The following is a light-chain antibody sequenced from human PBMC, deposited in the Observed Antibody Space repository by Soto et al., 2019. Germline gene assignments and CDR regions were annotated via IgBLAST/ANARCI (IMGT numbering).Light chain of an antibody. CDR3: QQYNSDWK. CDR2: DAS. V-gene: IGKV1-5*01. J-gene: IGKJ1*01. Sequence: DIQMTQSPSTLAASAGDRVTITCRASQSVNTWLAWYQKKPGKPPKLLIYDASSLQSGVPSRFSGSGSGTEFTLTISSLQPDDFATYYCQQYNSDWKFGQGTKVDIK. CDR1: QSVNTW.